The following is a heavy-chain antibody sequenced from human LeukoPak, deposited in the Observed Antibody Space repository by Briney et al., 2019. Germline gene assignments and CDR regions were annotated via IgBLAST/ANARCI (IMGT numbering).Heavy chain of an antibody. J-gene: IGHJ4*02. D-gene: IGHD2/OR15-2a*01. V-gene: IGHV3-33*08. CDR3: AREGPRGNSQFDY. CDR2: IWYDGSNK. CDR1: GFTFSSYA. Sequence: GGSLRLSCAASGFTFSSYAMHWVRQAPGKGLEWVALIWYDGSNKYYTDSVKGRLTISRDNSKNTLYLQMNSLRAEDTAIYYCAREGPRGNSQFDYWGQGTLVTVSS.